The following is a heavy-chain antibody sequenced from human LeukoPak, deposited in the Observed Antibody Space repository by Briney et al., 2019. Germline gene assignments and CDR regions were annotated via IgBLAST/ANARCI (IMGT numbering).Heavy chain of an antibody. D-gene: IGHD4-17*01. V-gene: IGHV4-4*02. CDR3: ARWSVGLAKTTVTPQYYFDY. Sequence: ALETLSLTCAVSGGSISSSNWWSWVRQPPGKGLEWIGEIYHSGSTNYNPSLKSRVTISVDKSKNQFSLKLSSVTAADTAVYYCARWSVGLAKTTVTPQYYFDYWGQGTLVTVSS. J-gene: IGHJ4*02. CDR1: GGSISSSNW. CDR2: IYHSGST.